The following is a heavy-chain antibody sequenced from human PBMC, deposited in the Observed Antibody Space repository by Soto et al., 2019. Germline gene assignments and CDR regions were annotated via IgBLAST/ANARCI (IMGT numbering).Heavy chain of an antibody. CDR2: ISSSCDFI. Sequence: GSLRLSCAASGLTFTDYDMSWVRQAPGKGLEWVSGISSSCDFIYYGDSVKGRFSISRDNSKNTLYLQMNSLRAEDTAVYYCAKAPDSMGRDAFDIWGQGTVVTVSS. CDR3: AKAPDSMGRDAFDI. V-gene: IGHV3-23*01. J-gene: IGHJ3*02. D-gene: IGHD2-21*01. CDR1: GLTFTDYD.